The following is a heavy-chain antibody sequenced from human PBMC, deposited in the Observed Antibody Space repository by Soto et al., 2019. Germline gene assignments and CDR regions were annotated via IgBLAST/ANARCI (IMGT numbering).Heavy chain of an antibody. Sequence: SETLSLTCTVSGGSISSYYWSWIRQPPGKGLEWIGYIYYSGSTDYDPSLKSRVTISVDTSKNQFSLKLSSVTAADTAVYYCASRWGTLFDFWGQGPLVTVSS. J-gene: IGHJ4*02. V-gene: IGHV4-59*01. CDR2: IYYSGST. CDR3: ASRWGTLFDF. D-gene: IGHD7-27*01. CDR1: GGSISSYY.